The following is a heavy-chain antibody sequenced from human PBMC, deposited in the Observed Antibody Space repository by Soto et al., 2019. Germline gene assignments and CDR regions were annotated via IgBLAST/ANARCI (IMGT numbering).Heavy chain of an antibody. V-gene: IGHV1-8*01. CDR2: MNPNSGNT. Sequence: GASVKVSCKASGYTFTSYDINWVRQATGQGLEWMGWMNPNSGNTGYAQKFQGRVTMTRNTSISTAYMELSSLRSEDTAVYYCARANSDYGDYGDAFDIWGQGTMVTVSS. CDR1: GYTFTSYD. J-gene: IGHJ3*02. CDR3: ARANSDYGDYGDAFDI. D-gene: IGHD4-17*01.